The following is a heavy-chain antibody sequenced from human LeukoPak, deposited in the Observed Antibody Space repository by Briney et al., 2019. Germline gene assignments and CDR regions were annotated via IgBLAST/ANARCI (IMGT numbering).Heavy chain of an antibody. Sequence: GGSLRLSCAASGFTFSSYGMHRVRQAPGKGLEWVAFIQYDGSKKYYADSVKGRFTVSRDNSKKTLYLQMNSLRAEDTAVYYCAKDRQQLVVNYYYYMDVWGKGTTVTVSS. V-gene: IGHV3-30*02. D-gene: IGHD6-13*01. CDR2: IQYDGSKK. CDR3: AKDRQQLVVNYYYYMDV. J-gene: IGHJ6*03. CDR1: GFTFSSYG.